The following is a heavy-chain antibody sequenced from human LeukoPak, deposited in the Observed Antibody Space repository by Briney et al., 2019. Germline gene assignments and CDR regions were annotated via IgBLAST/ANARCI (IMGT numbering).Heavy chain of an antibody. CDR2: IIPIFGTA. CDR1: GYTFTSYG. J-gene: IGHJ3*02. V-gene: IGHV1-69*13. Sequence: SVKVSCKASGYTFTSYGISWVRQAPGQGLEWMGGIIPIFGTANYAQKFQGRVTITADESTSTAYMELSSLRSEDTAVYYCARGQSYSSSWIDAFDIWGQGTMVTVSS. CDR3: ARGQSYSSSWIDAFDI. D-gene: IGHD6-13*01.